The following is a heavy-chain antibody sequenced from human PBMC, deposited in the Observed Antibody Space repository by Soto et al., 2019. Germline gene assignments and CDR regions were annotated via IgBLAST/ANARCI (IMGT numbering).Heavy chain of an antibody. V-gene: IGHV3-9*01. CDR2: ISWNSGSI. J-gene: IGHJ6*03. CDR3: AKSSYLDYYYYMDV. CDR1: GFTFDDYA. Sequence: GGSLRLSCAASGFTFDDYAMHWVRQAPGKGLEWVSGISWNSGSIGYADSVKGRFTISRDNAKNSLYLQMNSLRAEDTALYYCAKSSYLDYYYYMDVWGKGTTVTVSS.